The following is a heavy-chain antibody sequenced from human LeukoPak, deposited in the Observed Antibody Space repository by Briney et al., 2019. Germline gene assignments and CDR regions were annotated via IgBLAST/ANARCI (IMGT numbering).Heavy chain of an antibody. CDR2: IKEDGSEK. CDR1: GLTFSSYA. V-gene: IGHV3-7*03. Sequence: GGSLRLTCAASGLTFSSYAMSWVRQVPGRGLERVAIIKEDGSEKYSVDSVKGRFTISIDNAKNSLYLQLYSLRPEDTALYHCSRDARRRSYVPYGMDVWGQGTTVTVSS. J-gene: IGHJ6*02. CDR3: SRDARRRSYVPYGMDV. D-gene: IGHD3-16*01.